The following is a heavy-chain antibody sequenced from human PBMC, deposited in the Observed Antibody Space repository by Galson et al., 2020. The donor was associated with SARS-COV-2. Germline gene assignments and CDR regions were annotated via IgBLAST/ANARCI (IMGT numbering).Heavy chain of an antibody. V-gene: IGHV4-59*01. CDR2: IYSRGST. CDR1: GGSMSSYY. CDR3: ATSATYYYFDY. Sequence: ETSETLSLTCTVSGGSMSSYYWSWIRQPPGKGLEWIGYIYSRGSTNYNPSLKSRVTISVDTSKNQFSLILSSVTAADTAVYYCATSATYYYFDYWGQGTLVTVSS. D-gene: IGHD2-15*01. J-gene: IGHJ4*02.